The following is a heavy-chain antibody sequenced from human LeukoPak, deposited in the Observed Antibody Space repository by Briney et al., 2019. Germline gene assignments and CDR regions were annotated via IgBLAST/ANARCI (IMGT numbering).Heavy chain of an antibody. CDR1: GYTFTSYG. V-gene: IGHV1-18*01. CDR2: ISAYNGNT. Sequence: ASVKVSCKASGYTFTSYGISWVRQAPGQGLEWMGWISAYNGNTNYAQKLQGRVTMTTDTSTSTAYMELRSLRSDDTAVYYCARDQKTYYYDSSGGDNWFDPWGQGTLVTVSS. D-gene: IGHD3-22*01. J-gene: IGHJ5*02. CDR3: ARDQKTYYYDSSGGDNWFDP.